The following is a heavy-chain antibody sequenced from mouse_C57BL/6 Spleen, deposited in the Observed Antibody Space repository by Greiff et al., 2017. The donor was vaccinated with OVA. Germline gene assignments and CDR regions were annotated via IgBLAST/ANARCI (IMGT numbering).Heavy chain of an antibody. D-gene: IGHD2-5*01. Sequence: EVKLMESGGGLVQPGGSLKLSCAASGFTFSDYGMAWVRQAPRQGPEWVAFISNLAYSIYYANTVTGRFTISRENAKNTLYLEMSSLRSEDTAMYYCARAHYSNYFDYWGQGTTLTVSS. J-gene: IGHJ2*01. CDR2: ISNLAYSI. CDR1: GFTFSDYG. CDR3: ARAHYSNYFDY. V-gene: IGHV5-15*01.